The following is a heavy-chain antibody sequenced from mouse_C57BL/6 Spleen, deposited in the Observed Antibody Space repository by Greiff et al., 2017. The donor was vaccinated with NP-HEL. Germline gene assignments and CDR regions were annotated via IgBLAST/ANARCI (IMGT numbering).Heavy chain of an antibody. CDR1: GYTFTSYW. D-gene: IGHD1-1*01. V-gene: IGHV1-64*01. J-gene: IGHJ4*01. CDR2: IHPNSGST. CDR3: ARRAYYGSAYAMDY. Sequence: VQLQESGAELVKPGASVKLSCKASGYTFTSYWMHWVKQRPGQGLEWIGMIHPNSGSTNYNEKFKSKATLTVDKSSSTAYMQLSSLTSEDSAVYYCARRAYYGSAYAMDYWGQGTSVTVSS.